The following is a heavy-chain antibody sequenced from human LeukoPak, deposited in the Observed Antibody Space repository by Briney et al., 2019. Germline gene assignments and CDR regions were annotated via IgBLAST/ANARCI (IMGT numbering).Heavy chain of an antibody. CDR3: ARGALLYYFDY. V-gene: IGHV3-53*01. CDR2: IYSGGST. J-gene: IGHJ4*02. CDR1: GFTVSSNY. Sequence: GGSLRLSCAASGFTVSSNYMSWVRQAPGKGLEWVSVIYSGGSTYYADSVKGRFTISRDNSKNTLYLQMNSLRAEDRAVYYCARGALLYYFDYWGQGTLVTVSS. D-gene: IGHD2-21*01.